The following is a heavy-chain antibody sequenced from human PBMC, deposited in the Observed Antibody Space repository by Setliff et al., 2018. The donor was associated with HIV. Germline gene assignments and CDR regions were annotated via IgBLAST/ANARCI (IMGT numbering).Heavy chain of an antibody. CDR3: ARGLPMGDSSSSGWVPLDC. V-gene: IGHV4-39*07. D-gene: IGHD6-6*01. CDR2: LSYSGST. Sequence: SETLSLTCTVSGGSISSSSYYWGWIRQPPGKGLEWIGSLSYSGSTYYIPSLKSRLTMSVDASKNQFSLKLSSVTAADTAVYYCARGLPMGDSSSSGWVPLDCWGQGTLVTVSS. CDR1: GGSISSSSYY. J-gene: IGHJ4*02.